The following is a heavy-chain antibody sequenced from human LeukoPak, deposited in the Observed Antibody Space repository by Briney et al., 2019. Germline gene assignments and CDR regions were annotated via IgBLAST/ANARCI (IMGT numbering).Heavy chain of an antibody. CDR2: IIPILGIA. V-gene: IGHV1-69*04. J-gene: IGHJ4*01. Sequence: ASVKVSCKASGGTFSSYAISWVRQAPGQGLEWMGRIIPILGIANYAQKFQGRVTITADKSTSTAYMELSSLRSEAKGVYYCAKAQIWDIVATIDFEYWGQGTLVTVSS. D-gene: IGHD5-12*01. CDR1: GGTFSSYA. CDR3: AKAQIWDIVATIDFEY.